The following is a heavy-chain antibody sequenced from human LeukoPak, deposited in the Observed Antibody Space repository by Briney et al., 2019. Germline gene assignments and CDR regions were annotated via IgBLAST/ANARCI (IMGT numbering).Heavy chain of an antibody. CDR1: GGSFSGYY. CDR2: IYYSGST. Sequence: SETLSLTCAVYGGSFSGYYWSRIRQPPGKGLEWIGYIYYSGSTNYNPSLKSRVTISVDTSKNQFSLKLSSVTAADTAVYYCARARPHYYGSGSYYTDAFDIWGQGTVVTVSS. V-gene: IGHV4-59*01. CDR3: ARARPHYYGSGSYYTDAFDI. D-gene: IGHD3-10*01. J-gene: IGHJ3*02.